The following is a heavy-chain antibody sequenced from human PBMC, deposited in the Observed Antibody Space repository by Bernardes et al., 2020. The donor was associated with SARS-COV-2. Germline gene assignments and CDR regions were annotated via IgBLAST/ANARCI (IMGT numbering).Heavy chain of an antibody. D-gene: IGHD3-3*01. CDR1: GGSISSSSYY. CDR3: ARHVFDFWSGYYDFYYYYGMDV. Sequence: TLSLTCTVSGGSISSSSYYWGWIRQPPGKGLEWIGSIYYSGSTYYNPSLKSRVTISVDTSKNQFSLKLSSVTAADTAVYYCARHVFDFWSGYYDFYYYYGMDVWGQGTTVTVSS. J-gene: IGHJ6*02. V-gene: IGHV4-39*01. CDR2: IYYSGST.